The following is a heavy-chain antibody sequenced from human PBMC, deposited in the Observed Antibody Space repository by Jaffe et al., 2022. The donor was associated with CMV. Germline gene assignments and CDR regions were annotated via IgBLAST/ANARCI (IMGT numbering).Heavy chain of an antibody. J-gene: IGHJ6*02. D-gene: IGHD2-15*01. CDR3: AREGPDCSGGSCHLPNYYYYGMDV. V-gene: IGHV1-69*01. Sequence: QVQLVQSGAEVKKPGSSVKVSCKASGGTFSSYAISWVRQAPGQGLEWMGGIIPIFGTANYAQKFQGRVTITADESTSTAYMELSSLRSEDTAVYYCAREGPDCSGGSCHLPNYYYYGMDVWGQGTTVTVSS. CDR2: IIPIFGTA. CDR1: GGTFSSYA.